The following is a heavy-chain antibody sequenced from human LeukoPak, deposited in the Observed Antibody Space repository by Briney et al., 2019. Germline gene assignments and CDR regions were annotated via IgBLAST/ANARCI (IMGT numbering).Heavy chain of an antibody. Sequence: GGSLRLSCTASGFTFSSYSMNWVRQAPGKGLEWVSYISSSGSTIYYADSVKGRFTISRDNSKNTLYLQMNSLRAEDTAVYYCAKGLVGAPAYFQHWGQGTLVTVSS. J-gene: IGHJ1*01. CDR3: AKGLVGAPAYFQH. V-gene: IGHV3-48*01. CDR2: ISSSGSTI. D-gene: IGHD1-26*01. CDR1: GFTFSSYS.